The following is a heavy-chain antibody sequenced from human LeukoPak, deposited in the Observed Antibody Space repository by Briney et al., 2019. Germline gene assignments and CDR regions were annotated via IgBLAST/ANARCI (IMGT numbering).Heavy chain of an antibody. CDR3: ARDSDSSGWYFNPEYYFDY. J-gene: IGHJ4*02. CDR1: GFTFSSYG. D-gene: IGHD6-19*01. Sequence: PGRSLRLSCAASGFTFSSYGMHWVRQAPGKGLEWVAVIWYDGSNKYYADSVKGRFTISRDNSKNTLYLQMNSLRAEDTAVYYCARDSDSSGWYFNPEYYFDYWGQGTLVTVSS. CDR2: IWYDGSNK. V-gene: IGHV3-33*01.